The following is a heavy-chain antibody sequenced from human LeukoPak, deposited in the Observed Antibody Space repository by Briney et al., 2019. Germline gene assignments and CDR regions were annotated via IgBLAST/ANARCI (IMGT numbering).Heavy chain of an antibody. CDR3: ARVPYSYFDY. D-gene: IGHD2-21*01. J-gene: IGHJ4*02. Sequence: PSETLSLTCTASGGSISSSSYYWGWIRQPPGTGLEWIGSIYYSGSTYYNPSLKSRVTISVDTSKNQFSLKLSSVTAADTAVYYCARVPYSYFDYWGQGTLVTVSS. V-gene: IGHV4-39*07. CDR2: IYYSGST. CDR1: GGSISSSSYY.